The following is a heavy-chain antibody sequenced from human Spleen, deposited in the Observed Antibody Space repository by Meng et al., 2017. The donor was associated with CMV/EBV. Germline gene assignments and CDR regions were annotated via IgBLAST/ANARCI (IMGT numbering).Heavy chain of an antibody. J-gene: IGHJ4*02. CDR2: ISGSGGDT. V-gene: IGHV3-23*01. CDR1: GFTFNTYA. Sequence: GESLKISCAASGFTFNTYAMTWVRQAPGKGLEWVSAISGSGGDTYYADSVKGRFTISRDNSQNTLYLQMNTLRGEDTAVYYCAKGGQWLDFDCWGQGTLVTVSS. D-gene: IGHD6-19*01. CDR3: AKGGQWLDFDC.